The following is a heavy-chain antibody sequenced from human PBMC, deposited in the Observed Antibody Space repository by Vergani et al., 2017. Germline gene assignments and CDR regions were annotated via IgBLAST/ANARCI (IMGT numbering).Heavy chain of an antibody. J-gene: IGHJ6*03. Sequence: QVQLQESGPGLVKPSQTLSLTCTVSGGSISSGDYYWSWIRQPPGKGLEWIGYIYYSGSTYYNPSLKSRVTISVDTSKNQFSLKLSSVTAADTAVYYCARGPRYYEFWSGYYSHYYYYMDVWGKGTTVTVSS. CDR1: GGSISSGDYY. V-gene: IGHV4-30-4*01. D-gene: IGHD3-3*01. CDR3: ARGPRYYEFWSGYYSHYYYYMDV. CDR2: IYYSGST.